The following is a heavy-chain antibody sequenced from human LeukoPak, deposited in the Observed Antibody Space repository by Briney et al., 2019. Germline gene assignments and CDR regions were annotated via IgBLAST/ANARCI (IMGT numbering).Heavy chain of an antibody. Sequence: PGGALRLSCAVSGFTFSRFWMSWVRQAPGKGLEWVANIKHDGSQKYYVDSVKGRFIVSRDNAKNTLDLQMSSLRAEDTAVYYCVRHGTDDYDNSVYFTPWGQGTLVT. CDR2: IKHDGSQK. CDR1: GFTFSRFW. D-gene: IGHD3-22*01. V-gene: IGHV3-7*04. CDR3: VRHGTDDYDNSVYFTP. J-gene: IGHJ4*02.